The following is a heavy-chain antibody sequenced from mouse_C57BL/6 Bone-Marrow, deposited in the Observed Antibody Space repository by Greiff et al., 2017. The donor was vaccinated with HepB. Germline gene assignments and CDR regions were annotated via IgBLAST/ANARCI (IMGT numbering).Heavy chain of an antibody. CDR3: ARIGGITTVEFAY. CDR1: GFTFSDYG. Sequence: EVKLVESGGGLVKPGGSLKLSCAASGFTFSDYGMHWVRQAPEKGLEWVAYISSGSSTIYYADTVKGRFTISRDNAKNTLFLQMTSLRSEDTAMYYCARIGGITTVEFAYWGQGTLVTVSA. J-gene: IGHJ3*01. D-gene: IGHD1-1*01. V-gene: IGHV5-17*01. CDR2: ISSGSSTI.